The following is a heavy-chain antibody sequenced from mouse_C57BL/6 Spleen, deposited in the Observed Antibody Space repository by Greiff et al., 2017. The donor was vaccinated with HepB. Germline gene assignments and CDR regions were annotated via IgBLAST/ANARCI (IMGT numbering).Heavy chain of an antibody. CDR3: TREGANYYYAMDY. V-gene: IGHV5-9-1*02. D-gene: IGHD3-1*01. J-gene: IGHJ4*01. Sequence: EVKLEESGEGLVKPGGSLKLSCAASGFTFSSYAMSWVRQTPEKRLEWVAYISSGGDYIYYADTVKGRFTISRDNARNTLYLQMSSLKSEDTAMYYCTREGANYYYAMDYWGQGTSVTVSS. CDR1: GFTFSSYA. CDR2: ISSGGDYI.